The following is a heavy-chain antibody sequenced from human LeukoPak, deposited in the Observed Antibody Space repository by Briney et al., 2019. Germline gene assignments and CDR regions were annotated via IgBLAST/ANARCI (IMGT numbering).Heavy chain of an antibody. CDR3: AKGGGYEAQYYYYYLDV. CDR2: IRYDGSNK. J-gene: IGHJ6*03. CDR1: GFTFSNYI. Sequence: PGGSLRLSCAASGFTFSNYIMHWVRQAPGKGLEWVAFIRYDGSNKYYADSVKGRFTISRDNSKNTLYLQMKSLRAEDTAVYYCAKGGGYEAQYYYYYLDVWCKGTTVTISS. D-gene: IGHD5-12*01. V-gene: IGHV3-30*02.